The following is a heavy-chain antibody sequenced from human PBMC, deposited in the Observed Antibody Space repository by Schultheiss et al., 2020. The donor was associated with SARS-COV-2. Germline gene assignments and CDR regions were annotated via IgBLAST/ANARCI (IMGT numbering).Heavy chain of an antibody. J-gene: IGHJ6*02. V-gene: IGHV4-4*02. Sequence: SETLSLTCGVSGGSIRSSKWWSWVRQPPGKGLEWIGEIYHSGSTNYNPSLKSRVTISVDKSKNQFSLKLSSVTAADTAVYYCARAALVVPAAIPAYYYYGMDVWGQGTTVTVSS. CDR1: GGSIRSSKW. D-gene: IGHD2-2*02. CDR2: IYHSGST. CDR3: ARAALVVPAAIPAYYYYGMDV.